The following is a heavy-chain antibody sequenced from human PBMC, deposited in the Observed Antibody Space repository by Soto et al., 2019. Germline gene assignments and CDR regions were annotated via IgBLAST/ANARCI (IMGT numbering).Heavy chain of an antibody. V-gene: IGHV4-59*01. J-gene: IGHJ4*02. CDR2: IYYSGGT. CDR1: GGSISSYY. D-gene: IGHD3-10*01. Sequence: SETLSLTCTVSGGSISSYYWSWIRQPPGKGLEWIGYIYYSGGTNYNPSLKSRVTISVDTSKNQFSLKLSSVTAADTAVYYCARGAMVRGVRYFDYWGQGTLVTVSS. CDR3: ARGAMVRGVRYFDY.